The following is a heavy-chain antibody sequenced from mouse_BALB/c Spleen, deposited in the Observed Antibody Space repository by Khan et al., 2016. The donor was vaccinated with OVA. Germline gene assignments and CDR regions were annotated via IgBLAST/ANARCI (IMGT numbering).Heavy chain of an antibody. V-gene: IGHV2-9*02. CDR2: IWAGGST. CDR1: GFSLTNYG. CDR3: DRNREPDYFDY. J-gene: IGHJ2*01. Sequence: QVQLKQSGPGLVAPSQSLSITCTVSGFSLTNYGVHWVHQPPGKGLEWLGVIWAGGSTNYNSALMSRLSISKDNSKSQVFLKMNSLQTDDTAMYFCDRNREPDYFDYWGQGTTLTVSS.